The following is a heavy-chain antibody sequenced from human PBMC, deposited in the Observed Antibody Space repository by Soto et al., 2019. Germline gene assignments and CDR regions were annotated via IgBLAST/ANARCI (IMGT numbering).Heavy chain of an antibody. Sequence: GGSLRLSCAASGFTFSSYGMHWVRQAPGKGLEWVALILYDGKKNYYADSVKGRFTISRDNSKNTLYLQMNSLRAEDTAVYYCARDKRDLRFLEWSYYFDYWGQGTLVTVS. D-gene: IGHD3-3*01. J-gene: IGHJ4*02. V-gene: IGHV3-30*03. CDR3: ARDKRDLRFLEWSYYFDY. CDR2: ILYDGKKN. CDR1: GFTFSSYG.